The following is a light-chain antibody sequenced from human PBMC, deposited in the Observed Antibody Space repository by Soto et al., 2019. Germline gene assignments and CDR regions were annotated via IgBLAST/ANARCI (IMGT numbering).Light chain of an antibody. J-gene: IGLJ2*01. CDR1: SSDVGGYNY. V-gene: IGLV2-11*01. Sequence: QSELTQTGSVSGTAGRSITISCTVNSSDVGGYNYVSWYQQHPGKAPELMIYDVSKRPSWVPDRVSCSKSGNTASLTISGLQAEDEADYYCCSYAGSYTLVFGGGTKVTVL. CDR3: CSYAGSYTLV. CDR2: DVS.